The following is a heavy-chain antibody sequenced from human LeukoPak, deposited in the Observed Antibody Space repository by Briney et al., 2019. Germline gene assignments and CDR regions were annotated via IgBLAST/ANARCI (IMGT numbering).Heavy chain of an antibody. V-gene: IGHV4-34*01. CDR1: GGSFSGYY. CDR3: ARDARFGELVDY. D-gene: IGHD3-10*01. J-gene: IGHJ4*02. Sequence: SETLSLTCAVYGGSFSGYYWSWIRQPPGKGLEWIGEINSSGSIYYNPSLKSRVTISVDMSKNQFSLKLSSVTAADTAMYYCARDARFGELVDYWGQGTLVTVSS. CDR2: INSSGSI.